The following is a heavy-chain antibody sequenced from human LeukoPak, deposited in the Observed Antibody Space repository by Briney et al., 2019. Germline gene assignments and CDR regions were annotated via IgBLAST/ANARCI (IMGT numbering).Heavy chain of an antibody. V-gene: IGHV4-59*08. D-gene: IGHD5-18*01. CDR3: ARRGYSYGVDAFDI. CDR2: IYYSGST. Sequence: PSETLSLTCTVSGGSISSYYWSWIRQPPGEGLEWIGYIYYSGSTNYNPSLKSRVTISVDTSKNQFSLKLSSVTAADTAVYYCARRGYSYGVDAFDIWGQGTMVTVSS. J-gene: IGHJ3*02. CDR1: GGSISSYY.